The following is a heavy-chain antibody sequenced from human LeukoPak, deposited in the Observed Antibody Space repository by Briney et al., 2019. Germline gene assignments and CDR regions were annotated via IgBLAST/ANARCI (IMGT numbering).Heavy chain of an antibody. Sequence: KVSCKASGYTFTSYDINWVRQMPGKGLEWMGIIYPGDSDTRYSPSFQGQVTISADKSISTAYLQWSSLKASDTAMYYCARRHYAAGLPFVDYWGQGTLVTVSS. CDR3: ARRHYAAGLPFVDY. CDR2: IYPGDSDT. J-gene: IGHJ4*02. D-gene: IGHD2-2*01. V-gene: IGHV5-51*01. CDR1: GYTFTSYD.